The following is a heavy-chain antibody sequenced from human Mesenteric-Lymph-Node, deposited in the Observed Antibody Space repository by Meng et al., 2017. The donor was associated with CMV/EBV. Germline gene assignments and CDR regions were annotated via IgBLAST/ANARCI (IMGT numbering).Heavy chain of an antibody. J-gene: IGHJ6*02. CDR1: GYTFTGYY. V-gene: IGHV1-2*02. CDR2: INPNSGGT. D-gene: IGHD2-8*02. Sequence: ASVKVSCKASGYTFTGYYMHWVRQAPGQGLEWMGWINPNSGGTNYAQKFQGRVTMTRDTSISTAYMELSRLRSDDTAVYYCARTGVTYPPEYRLQCYGLDVWGQGTTVTVSS. CDR3: ARTGVTYPPEYRLQCYGLDV.